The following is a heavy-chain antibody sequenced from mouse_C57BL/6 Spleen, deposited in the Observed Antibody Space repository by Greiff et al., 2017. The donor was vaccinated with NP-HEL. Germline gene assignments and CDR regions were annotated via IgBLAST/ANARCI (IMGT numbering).Heavy chain of an antibody. J-gene: IGHJ1*03. CDR3: TREGYYGSSYWYFDV. CDR1: GFTFSSYA. V-gene: IGHV5-9-1*02. Sequence: EVQGVESGEGLVKPGGSLKLSCAASGFTFSSYAMSWVRQTPEKRLEWVAYISSGGDYIYYADTVKGRFTISRDNARNTLYLQMSSLKSEDTAMYYCTREGYYGSSYWYFDVWGTGTTVTVSS. CDR2: ISSGGDYI. D-gene: IGHD1-1*01.